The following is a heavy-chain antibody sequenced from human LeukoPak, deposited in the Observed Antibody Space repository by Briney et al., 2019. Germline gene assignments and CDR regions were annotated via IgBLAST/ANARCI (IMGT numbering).Heavy chain of an antibody. D-gene: IGHD3-22*01. J-gene: IGHJ4*02. CDR1: GFTLSSYW. CDR2: IRYDGSNK. CDR3: ANDPSVYDSSGYPI. Sequence: QPGGSLRLSCAASGFTLSSYWMSWVRQAPGKGLEWVAFIRYDGSNKYYADSVKGRFTISRDNSKNTLYLQMNSLRAEDTAVYYCANDPSVYDSSGYPIWGQGTLVTVSS. V-gene: IGHV3-30*02.